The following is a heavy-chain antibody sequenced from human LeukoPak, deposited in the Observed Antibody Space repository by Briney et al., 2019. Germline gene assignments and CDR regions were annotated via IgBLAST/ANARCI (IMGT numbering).Heavy chain of an antibody. Sequence: PGGSLRLSCAASGFTFSTYWIYWVRQAPGKGLVWVSRINGDGSSTNYADSVKGRFTISRDNAKNTLYLQMNRLRAEDTAVYYCARGYYSGPGGYWGQGTLVTVSS. CDR2: INGDGSST. CDR1: GFTFSTYW. D-gene: IGHD4-11*01. V-gene: IGHV3-74*01. CDR3: ARGYYSGPGGY. J-gene: IGHJ4*02.